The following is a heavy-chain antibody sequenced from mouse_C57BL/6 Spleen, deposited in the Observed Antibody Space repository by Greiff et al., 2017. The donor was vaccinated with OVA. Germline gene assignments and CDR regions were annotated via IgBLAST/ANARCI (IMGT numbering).Heavy chain of an antibody. V-gene: IGHV1-82*01. CDR3: ARVPYDYFDY. J-gene: IGHJ2*01. Sequence: QVQLQQSGPELVKPGASVKISCKASGYAFSSSWMNWVKQRPGQGLEWIGRIYPGDGDTNYNGKFKGKATLTADKSSSTAYMQLSSLTSEDSAVYFCARVPYDYFDYWGQGTTLTVSS. CDR2: IYPGDGDT. D-gene: IGHD3-3*01. CDR1: GYAFSSSW.